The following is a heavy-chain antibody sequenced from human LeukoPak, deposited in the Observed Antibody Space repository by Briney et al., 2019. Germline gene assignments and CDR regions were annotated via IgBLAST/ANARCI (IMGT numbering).Heavy chain of an antibody. J-gene: IGHJ5*02. CDR2: ISAYNGNT. CDR1: GYTFTSYG. Sequence: ASVKVSCKASGYTFTSYGISWVRQAPGQGLERMGWISAYNGNTNYAQKLQGRVTMTTDTSTSTAYMELRSLRSDDTAVYYCARVGIVAAEKGWFDPWGQGTLVTVSS. D-gene: IGHD6-13*01. CDR3: ARVGIVAAEKGWFDP. V-gene: IGHV1-18*01.